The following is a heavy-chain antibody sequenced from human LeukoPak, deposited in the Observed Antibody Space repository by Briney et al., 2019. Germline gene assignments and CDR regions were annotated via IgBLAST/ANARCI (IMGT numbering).Heavy chain of an antibody. CDR3: AKATGYLL. CDR2: ISNSDFST. Sequence: GGSLRLSCVASGFTFTNYWMSWVRQAPGKGLEWVSTISNSDFSTYYADSVKGRFTISRDNSENTLYLQMNSLRAEDTALYYCAKATGYLLWGQGTLVTVSS. D-gene: IGHD5-18*01. V-gene: IGHV3-23*01. CDR1: GFTFTNYW. J-gene: IGHJ4*02.